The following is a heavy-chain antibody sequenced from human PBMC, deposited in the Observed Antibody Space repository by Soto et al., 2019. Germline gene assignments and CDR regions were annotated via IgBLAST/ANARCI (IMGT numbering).Heavy chain of an antibody. D-gene: IGHD6-13*01. J-gene: IGHJ4*02. CDR3: ASAGYSSSPFDY. CDR2: MSRTGDNT. CDR1: GFTFSIYA. V-gene: IGHV3-23*01. Sequence: GGSLRLSCAASGFTFSIYAMTWVRQSPGKGLEWVSSMSRTGDNTYYADSVKGRFTISRDNSKNSLYLQMNSLRAEDTAVYYCASAGYSSSPFDYWGQGTLVTVSS.